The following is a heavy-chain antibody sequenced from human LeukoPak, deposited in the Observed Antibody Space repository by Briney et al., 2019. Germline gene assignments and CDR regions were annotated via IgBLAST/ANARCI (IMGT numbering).Heavy chain of an antibody. CDR1: GFTFSSYW. CDR3: ARDLDMGHDY. D-gene: IGHD3-9*01. Sequence: GGSLRLSCAASGFTFSSYWMSWVRQAPEKGLEWVANIKQDGSEKNYVDSVKGRFTISRDNAENSLYLQMESLRGEDTAVYYCARDLDMGHDYWGQGTLVTVSS. J-gene: IGHJ4*02. CDR2: IKQDGSEK. V-gene: IGHV3-7*01.